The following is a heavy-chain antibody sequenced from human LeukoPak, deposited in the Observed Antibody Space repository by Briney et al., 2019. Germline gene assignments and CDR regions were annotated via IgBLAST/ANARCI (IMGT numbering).Heavy chain of an antibody. D-gene: IGHD3-3*01. CDR1: GFSFSSYS. Sequence: GGSLRLSCAASGFSFSSYSLNWVRQAAGKGLEWVANIKQDGSEKYYVDSVKGRFTISRDNAKNSLYLQMNSLRAEDTAVYYCARSLNRIFGVVTNYYYYYYMDVWGKGTTVTVSS. CDR2: IKQDGSEK. CDR3: ARSLNRIFGVVTNYYYYYYMDV. V-gene: IGHV3-7*01. J-gene: IGHJ6*03.